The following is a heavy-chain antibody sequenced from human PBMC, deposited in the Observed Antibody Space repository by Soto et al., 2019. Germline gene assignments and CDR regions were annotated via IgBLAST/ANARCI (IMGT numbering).Heavy chain of an antibody. CDR2: INWNGGST. J-gene: IGHJ6*02. CDR3: ARGYCSGSSCSYYYYGMDV. Sequence: PGGSLRLSCAASGFTFDDYGMSWVRQAPGKGLEWVSGINWNGGSTGYADSVKGRFTISRDNAKNSLYLQMNSLRAEDTALYYCARGYCSGSSCSYYYYGMDVWGQGTTVTVSS. D-gene: IGHD2-15*01. CDR1: GFTFDDYG. V-gene: IGHV3-20*04.